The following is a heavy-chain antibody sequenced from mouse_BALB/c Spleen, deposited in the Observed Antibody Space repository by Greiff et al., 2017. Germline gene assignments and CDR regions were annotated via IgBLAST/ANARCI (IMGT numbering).Heavy chain of an antibody. CDR3: ARGGDYDRGGFAY. D-gene: IGHD2-4*01. Sequence: EVKLVESGGVLVKPGGSLKLSCAASGFTFSSYAMSWVRQTPEKRLEWVASISSGGSTYYPDSVKGRFTISRDNARNILYLQMSSLRSEDTAMYYCARGGDYDRGGFAYWGQGTLVTVSA. V-gene: IGHV5-6-5*01. CDR1: GFTFSSYA. CDR2: ISSGGST. J-gene: IGHJ3*01.